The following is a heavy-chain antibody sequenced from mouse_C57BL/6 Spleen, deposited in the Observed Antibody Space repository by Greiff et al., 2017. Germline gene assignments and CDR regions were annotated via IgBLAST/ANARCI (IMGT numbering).Heavy chain of an antibody. D-gene: IGHD1-1*01. J-gene: IGHJ3*01. CDR3: ARGEDYYGSRGKAWFAY. CDR1: GYSITSGYY. Sequence: DVKLQESGPGLVKPSQSLSLTCSVTGYSITSGYYWNWIRQFPGNKLERMGYISYDGSNNYNPSLKNRISITRDTSKNQFFLKLNSVTTEDTATYYCARGEDYYGSRGKAWFAYWGQGTLVTVSA. V-gene: IGHV3-6*01. CDR2: ISYDGSN.